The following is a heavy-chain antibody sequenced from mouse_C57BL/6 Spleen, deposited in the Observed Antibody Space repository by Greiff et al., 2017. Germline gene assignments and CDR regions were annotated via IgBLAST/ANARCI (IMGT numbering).Heavy chain of an antibody. Sequence: QVQLQQPGAELVMPGASVKLSCKASGYTFTSYWMHWVKQRPGQGLEWIGEIDPSDSYTNYTQKFKGKSTLTLDKSSSTAYMQLSSLTSEDSAVYDCARLPTTSYRYFDVWGTGTTVTVSS. CDR3: ARLPTTSYRYFDV. V-gene: IGHV1-69*01. CDR1: GYTFTSYW. D-gene: IGHD2-10*01. CDR2: IDPSDSYT. J-gene: IGHJ1*03.